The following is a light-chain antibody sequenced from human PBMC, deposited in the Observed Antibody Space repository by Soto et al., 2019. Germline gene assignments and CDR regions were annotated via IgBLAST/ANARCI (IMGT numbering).Light chain of an antibody. Sequence: EIVMTQSPATLSVSPGERATLSCRASQSVSSNLAWYQQKPGQAPRLLIHGASTRATGIPARFSGSGSGTEFTLTISSLQSEDFAVYYCQQYNTWPPFTFGPGTKVDIK. CDR1: QSVSSN. CDR2: GAS. CDR3: QQYNTWPPFT. V-gene: IGKV3-15*01. J-gene: IGKJ3*01.